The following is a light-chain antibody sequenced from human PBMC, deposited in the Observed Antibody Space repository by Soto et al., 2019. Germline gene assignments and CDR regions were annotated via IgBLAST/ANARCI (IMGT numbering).Light chain of an antibody. V-gene: IGLV1-40*01. CDR1: SSNIGAGYD. Sequence: QSVLTQPPSVSGAPGQRVTISCTGRSSNIGAGYDVHWYQQLPGTAPKLLIYGNSNRPSGVPDRFSGSKSGTSASLAITGLQAEDEADYYCQSYDSSLSVVFGGGTKLPVL. CDR3: QSYDSSLSVV. J-gene: IGLJ2*01. CDR2: GNS.